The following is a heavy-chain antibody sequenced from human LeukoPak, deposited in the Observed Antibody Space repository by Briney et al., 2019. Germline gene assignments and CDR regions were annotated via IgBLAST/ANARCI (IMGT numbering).Heavy chain of an antibody. Sequence: GRSLRLSCAASGFTFDDYAMHWVRQAPGKGLEWVSGISWNSGSIGYADSVKGRFTISRDNAKNSLYLQMNSLRAEDTAVYYCARARYYDFWSGYSLTHWGQGTLVTVSS. CDR2: ISWNSGSI. D-gene: IGHD3-3*01. J-gene: IGHJ4*02. CDR1: GFTFDDYA. CDR3: ARARYYDFWSGYSLTH. V-gene: IGHV3-9*01.